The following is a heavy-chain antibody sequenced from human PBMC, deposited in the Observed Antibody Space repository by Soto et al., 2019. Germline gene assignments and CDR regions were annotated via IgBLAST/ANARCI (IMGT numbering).Heavy chain of an antibody. CDR3: AREGGRLNWFDP. D-gene: IGHD2-15*01. V-gene: IGHV3-23*01. CDR2: ISSSGGST. J-gene: IGHJ5*02. CDR1: GFSFSGYA. Sequence: SLRLSCAASGFSFSGYAMNWVRQAPGKGLEWVSAISSSGGSTYYEDSVKGRFTISRDNAKNSLYLQMNSLRDEDTAVYYCAREGGRLNWFDPCGQGTLVTVSS.